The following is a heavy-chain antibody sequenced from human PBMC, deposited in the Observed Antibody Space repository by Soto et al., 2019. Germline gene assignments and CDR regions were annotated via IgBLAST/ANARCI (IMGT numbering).Heavy chain of an antibody. CDR2: IIPIFGTA. CDR3: ARGRDGYNGDAFDI. Sequence: SVKVSCKASAGSFSSYAISWVRQAPGQGLEWMGGIIPIFGTANYAQKFQGRVTITADESTSTAYMELSSLRSEDTAVYYCARGRDGYNGDAFDIWGQGTMVTVSS. J-gene: IGHJ3*02. D-gene: IGHD5-12*01. V-gene: IGHV1-69*13. CDR1: AGSFSSYA.